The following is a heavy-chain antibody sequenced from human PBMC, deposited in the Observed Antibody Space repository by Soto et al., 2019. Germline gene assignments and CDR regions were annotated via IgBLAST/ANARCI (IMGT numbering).Heavy chain of an antibody. CDR2: FSATSENT. CDR3: AKARDQQWVRLPFDY. J-gene: IGHJ4*02. CDR1: GFFFSSYT. V-gene: IGHV3-23*01. Sequence: EVQLLESGGGLVQPGGSLRLSCVGSGFFFSSYTMTWVRQAPGKGLEWVSSFSATSENTYYADSVRGRFTISRDNSKDTLFRQMNSLPADDTAMYYCAKARDQQWVRLPFDYWGQGILGIVSS. D-gene: IGHD6-19*01.